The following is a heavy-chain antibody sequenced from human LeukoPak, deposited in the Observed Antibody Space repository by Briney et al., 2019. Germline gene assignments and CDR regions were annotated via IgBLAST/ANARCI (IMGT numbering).Heavy chain of an antibody. Sequence: SETLSLTCTISGDSISSYYWTWIRQPPGKGLEWIGEINHSGSTNYNPSLKSRVTISVDTSKNQFSLKLSSVTAADTAVYYCARLSAVAGHDYWGQGTLVTVSS. CDR2: INHSGST. D-gene: IGHD6-19*01. V-gene: IGHV4-34*01. CDR1: GDSISSYY. CDR3: ARLSAVAGHDY. J-gene: IGHJ4*02.